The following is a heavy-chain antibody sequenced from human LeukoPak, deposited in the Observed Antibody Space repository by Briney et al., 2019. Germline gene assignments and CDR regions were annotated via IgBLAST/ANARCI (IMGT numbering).Heavy chain of an antibody. Sequence: GGSLRLSCAVSGFTVSSNYVSWGPQGPGKGLRWGSIIHSDGSSYYADSVKGRFTISRDNSKNFLYLQMNTLRPEDTAIYYCAKGKSIASLWYIDVWGKGTTVIVSS. V-gene: IGHV3-53*05. CDR3: AKGKSIASLWYIDV. J-gene: IGHJ6*03. D-gene: IGHD2-2*01. CDR2: IHSDGSS. CDR1: GFTVSSNY.